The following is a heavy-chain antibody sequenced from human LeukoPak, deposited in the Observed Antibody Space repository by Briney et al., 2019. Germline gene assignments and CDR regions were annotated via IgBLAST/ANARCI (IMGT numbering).Heavy chain of an antibody. J-gene: IGHJ4*02. CDR2: IYYSGST. V-gene: IGHV4-59*01. CDR1: GGSISSYY. Sequence: SETLSLTCTVSGGSISSYYWSWIRQPPGKGLEWIGYIYYSGSTNYKPSLKSRVTISVDTSKNQFSLKLSSVTAADTAVYYCARVGAYGSGSYLDYWGQGTLVTVSS. D-gene: IGHD3-10*01. CDR3: ARVGAYGSGSYLDY.